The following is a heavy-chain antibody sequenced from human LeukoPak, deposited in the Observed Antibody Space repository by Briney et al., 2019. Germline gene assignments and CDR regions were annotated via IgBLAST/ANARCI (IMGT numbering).Heavy chain of an antibody. Sequence: GGSLRLSCAASGFTFSSYGMHWVRQAPGKGLEWVAVIWYDGSNKYYADSVKGRFTISRDNSKNTLYLQMNSLRAEDTAVYYCARDGARGGYDSDYWGQGTLVTVSS. CDR1: GFTFSSYG. V-gene: IGHV3-33*01. CDR2: IWYDGSNK. D-gene: IGHD5-24*01. CDR3: ARDGARGGYDSDY. J-gene: IGHJ4*02.